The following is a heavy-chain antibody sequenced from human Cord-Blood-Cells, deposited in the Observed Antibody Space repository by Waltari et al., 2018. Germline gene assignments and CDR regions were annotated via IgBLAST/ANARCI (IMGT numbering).Heavy chain of an antibody. Sequence: EVQLVESGGGLVQPGGSLRLSCAASGFTFSSYWMSGVRQAPGKGLEWVANIKQDGSEKYYVDSVKGRFTISRDNAKNSLYLQMNSLRAEDTAVYYCARDRAGGPTDAFDIWGQGTMVTVSS. D-gene: IGHD2-15*01. J-gene: IGHJ3*02. CDR2: IKQDGSEK. CDR3: ARDRAGGPTDAFDI. V-gene: IGHV3-7*01. CDR1: GFTFSSYW.